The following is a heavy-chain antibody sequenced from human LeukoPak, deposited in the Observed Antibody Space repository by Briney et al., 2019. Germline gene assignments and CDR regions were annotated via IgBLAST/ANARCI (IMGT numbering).Heavy chain of an antibody. CDR3: ARDHRWGFDY. J-gene: IGHJ4*02. Sequence: AGGSLRLSCAASGFTVSSNYMSWVRQAPGKGLEWVSIIYSGGSTYYADSVKGRFTISTDNAENSLYLQMNSLRTEDTAVYYCARDHRWGFDYWGRGTLVTVSS. D-gene: IGHD7-27*01. V-gene: IGHV3-66*01. CDR1: GFTVSSNY. CDR2: IYSGGST.